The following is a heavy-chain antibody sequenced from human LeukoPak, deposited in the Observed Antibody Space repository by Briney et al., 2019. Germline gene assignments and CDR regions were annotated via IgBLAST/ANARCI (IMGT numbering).Heavy chain of an antibody. CDR2: IKQDGSEK. J-gene: IGHJ4*02. V-gene: IGHV3-7*01. D-gene: IGHD6-19*01. Sequence: GGSLRLSCAASGFTFTNYWMSWVRQAPGKGLEWVANIKQDGSEKYYVDSVKGRFTISRDNAKNSLYLQMNSLRAEDTAVYYCARDLRQWLVPFDYWGQGTLVTVSS. CDR1: GFTFTNYW. CDR3: ARDLRQWLVPFDY.